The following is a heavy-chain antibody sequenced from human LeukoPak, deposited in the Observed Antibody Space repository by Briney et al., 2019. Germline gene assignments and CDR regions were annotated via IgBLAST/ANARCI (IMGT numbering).Heavy chain of an antibody. Sequence: ASVKVSCKASGYAFPHYGVQWVRQAPGQTLEWMGWINAGNGDDTKYSQKFQARLTMTTDTSATTVYMELNSLRAEDTAVYYCAKDHEKSSPTAEYFQHWGQGTLVTVSS. CDR1: GYAFPHYG. V-gene: IGHV1-3*01. CDR2: INAGNGDDT. CDR3: AKDHEKSSPTAEYFQH. J-gene: IGHJ1*01.